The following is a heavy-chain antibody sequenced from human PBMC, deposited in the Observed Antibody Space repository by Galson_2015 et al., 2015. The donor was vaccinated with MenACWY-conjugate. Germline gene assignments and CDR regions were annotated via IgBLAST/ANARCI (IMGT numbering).Heavy chain of an antibody. Sequence: SLRISCAASGFTFRNYWMTWVRQAPGKGLEWVASIKKDGSEKYYVDSVKGRFTFNRDNAKNSMSLEMNSLIVEDTAVYSCVRGHYGMDVWGQGSTFTVSS. CDR2: IKKDGSEK. CDR3: VRGHYGMDV. J-gene: IGHJ6*02. CDR1: GFTFRNYW. V-gene: IGHV3-7*03.